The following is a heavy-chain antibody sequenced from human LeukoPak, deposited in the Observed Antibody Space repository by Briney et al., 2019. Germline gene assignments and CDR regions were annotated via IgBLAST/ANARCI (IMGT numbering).Heavy chain of an antibody. CDR1: GFTFSSYG. V-gene: IGHV3-33*01. CDR2: IWYDGSNK. CDR3: ARDRDDSSGYYLDY. J-gene: IGHJ4*02. D-gene: IGHD3-22*01. Sequence: TGGSLRLSCAASGFTFSSYGMHWVRQAPGKGLEWVAVIWYDGSNKYYADSVKGRFTISRDNSKNTLYLQMNSLRAEDTAVYYCARDRDDSSGYYLDYWGQGTLVTVSS.